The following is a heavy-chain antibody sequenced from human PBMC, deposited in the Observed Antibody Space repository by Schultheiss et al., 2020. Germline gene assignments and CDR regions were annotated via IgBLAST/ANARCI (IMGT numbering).Heavy chain of an antibody. V-gene: IGHV3-9*01. CDR3: ARASPGYYYYYGMDV. J-gene: IGHJ6*04. CDR1: GFTFDDYA. CDR2: ISWNSGSI. Sequence: SLRLSCAASGFTFDDYAMHWVRQAPGKGLEWVSGISWNSGSIGYADSVKGRFTISRDNAKNSLYLQMNSLRAEDTAVYYCARASPGYYYYYGMDVWGKGTTVTGSS.